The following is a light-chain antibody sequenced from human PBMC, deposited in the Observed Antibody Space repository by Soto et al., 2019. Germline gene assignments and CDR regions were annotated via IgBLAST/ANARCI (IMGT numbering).Light chain of an antibody. CDR3: SSYTTSSTIGV. J-gene: IGLJ1*01. CDR1: SSDVGGYNY. Sequence: QSVLTQPASVSGSPGQSITISCTGTSSDVGGYNYVSWYQQHPGKAPKLMIYEVSNRPSGVSNRFSGSKSGNTASLTISGLQAEDEADYYCSSYTTSSTIGVFGNGTKLTV. V-gene: IGLV2-14*01. CDR2: EVS.